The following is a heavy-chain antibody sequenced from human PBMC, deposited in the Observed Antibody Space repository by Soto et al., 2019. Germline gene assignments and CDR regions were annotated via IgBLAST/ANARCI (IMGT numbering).Heavy chain of an antibody. J-gene: IGHJ4*02. D-gene: IGHD3-16*01. CDR1: GFTFSSYS. CDR2: IWYDGSNK. V-gene: IGHV3-33*01. CDR3: ARDWGAGPPPFFDY. Sequence: GGSLRLSCAASGFTFSSYSMHWVRQAPGKGLEWVAVIWYDGSNKYYADSVKGRFTISRDNSKNTLYLQMNSLRAEDTAVYYCARDWGAGPPPFFDYSGQGTLVTVSS.